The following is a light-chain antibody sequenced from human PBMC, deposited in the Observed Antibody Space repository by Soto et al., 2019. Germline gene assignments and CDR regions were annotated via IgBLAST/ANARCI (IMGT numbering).Light chain of an antibody. Sequence: QSALTQPASVSGSPGQSITISCTGTSSDVGGYNYVSWYQQYPGKAPKLMIYDVSNRPSGVSNRFSGSKSGNTASLTISGLQAEDEAGYYCNSYTSRSSSTYVFGTGTKLTVL. CDR1: SSDVGGYNY. V-gene: IGLV2-14*01. CDR3: NSYTSRSSSTYV. CDR2: DVS. J-gene: IGLJ1*01.